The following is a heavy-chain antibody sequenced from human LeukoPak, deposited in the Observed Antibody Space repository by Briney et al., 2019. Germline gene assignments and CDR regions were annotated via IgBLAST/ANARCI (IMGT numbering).Heavy chain of an antibody. CDR3: ARAHPYCSSTSCSENAFDI. D-gene: IGHD2-2*01. V-gene: IGHV3-30-3*01. Sequence: GRSLRLSCAASGFTFSSYAMHWVRQAPGKGLEWVAVISYDGSNKYYADSVKGRFTISRDNSKNTLYLQMNSLRAEDTAVYYCARAHPYCSSTSCSENAFDIWGQGTMVTVSS. J-gene: IGHJ3*02. CDR1: GFTFSSYA. CDR2: ISYDGSNK.